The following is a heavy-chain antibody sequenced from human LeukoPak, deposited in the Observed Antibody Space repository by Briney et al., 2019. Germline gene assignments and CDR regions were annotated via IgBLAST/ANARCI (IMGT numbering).Heavy chain of an antibody. CDR3: ARGRTIFGVVTLNWFDP. V-gene: IGHV4-34*01. CDR2: INHSGST. Sequence: PGGSLRLSCAVYGGSFSGYYWSWIRQPPGKGLEWIGEINHSGSTNYNPSLTSRVTISVDTSKNQFSLKLSSVTAADTAVYYCARGRTIFGVVTLNWFDPWGQGTLVTVSS. J-gene: IGHJ5*02. CDR1: GGSFSGYY. D-gene: IGHD3-3*01.